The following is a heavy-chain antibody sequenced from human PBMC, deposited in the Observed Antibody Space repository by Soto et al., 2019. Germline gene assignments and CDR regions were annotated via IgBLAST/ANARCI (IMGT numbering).Heavy chain of an antibody. Sequence: PGGSLRLSCAGSGFPFSNAWINWVRHVPGKGLEWVGRIKSRALGGTTDFAAPVRGRFAITRDDSRNVAYMQMNSLHTEDTAVYYCTTDSYSSTVVVRFDYWGHGSLVTVPQ. J-gene: IGHJ4*01. CDR2: IKSRALGGTT. CDR1: GFPFSNAW. CDR3: TTDSYSSTVVVRFDY. V-gene: IGHV3-15*07. D-gene: IGHD2-15*01.